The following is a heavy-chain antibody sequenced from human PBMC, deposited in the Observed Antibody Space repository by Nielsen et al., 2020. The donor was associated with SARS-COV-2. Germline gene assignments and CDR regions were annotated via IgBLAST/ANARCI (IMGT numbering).Heavy chain of an antibody. Sequence: GESLKISCEASGITFSSSAMSWVRQAPGKGLEWVSGIRVSGGSTYYADSVKGRFTISRDNDKNSLYLQMNSLRDEDTAVYYCLRGLVDYWGQGTLVTVSS. CDR3: LRGLVDY. CDR1: GITFSSSA. V-gene: IGHV3-23*01. CDR2: IRVSGGST. J-gene: IGHJ4*02. D-gene: IGHD3/OR15-3a*01.